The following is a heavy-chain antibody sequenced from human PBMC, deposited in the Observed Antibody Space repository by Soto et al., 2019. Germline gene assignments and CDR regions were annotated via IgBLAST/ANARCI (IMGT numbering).Heavy chain of an antibody. CDR1: GFTVSSNY. CDR2: IYSGGST. V-gene: IGHV3-66*01. D-gene: IGHD5-12*01. J-gene: IGHJ4*02. CDR3: AATHSGYDSSLDY. Sequence: ESGGGLVQPGGSLRLSCAASGFTVSSNYMSWVRQAPGKGLEWVSVIYSGGSTYYADSVKGRFTISRDNSKNTLYLQMNSLRAEDTAVYYCAATHSGYDSSLDYWGQGTLVTVSS.